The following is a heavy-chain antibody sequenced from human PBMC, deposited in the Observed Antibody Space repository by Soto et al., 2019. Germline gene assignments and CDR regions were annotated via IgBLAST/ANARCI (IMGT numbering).Heavy chain of an antibody. CDR3: AAYCSSNSCYRTVDQAY. CDR2: IYTSGST. V-gene: IGHV4-4*07. Sequence: PSETLSLTCTVSGGSISSYYWSWIRQPAGKGLEWIGRIYTSGSTNYNPSLKSRVTMSVDTSKNQFSLKLSSVTAADTAVYYCAAYCSSNSCYRTVDQAYWGQGTLVTVSS. D-gene: IGHD2-2*02. J-gene: IGHJ4*02. CDR1: GGSISSYY.